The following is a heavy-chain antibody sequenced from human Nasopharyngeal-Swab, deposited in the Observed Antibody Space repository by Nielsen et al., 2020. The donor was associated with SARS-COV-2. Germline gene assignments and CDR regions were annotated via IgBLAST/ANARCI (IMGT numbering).Heavy chain of an antibody. CDR3: AREGPQYYYDSSGQNSGYYYYGMDV. J-gene: IGHJ6*02. CDR1: GSSISSYY. V-gene: IGHV4-59*13. D-gene: IGHD3-22*01. CDR2: IYYSGST. Sequence: SETLSLTCTVSGSSISSYYWSWIRQPPGKGLEWIGYIYYSGSTNYNPSLKSRVTISVDTSKNQFSLKLSSVTAADTAVYYCAREGPQYYYDSSGQNSGYYYYGMDVWGQGTTVTVSS.